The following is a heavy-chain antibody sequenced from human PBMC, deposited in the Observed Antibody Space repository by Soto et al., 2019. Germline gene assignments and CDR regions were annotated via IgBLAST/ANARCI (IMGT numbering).Heavy chain of an antibody. CDR2: IYYSGST. J-gene: IGHJ4*02. Sequence: PSETLSLTCTVSGGSISSYYWSWIRQPPGKGLEWIGYIYYSGSTNYNPSLKSRVTISVDTSKNQFSLKLSSVTAADTAVYYCARAPIAVANFDYWGQGTLVTVLL. CDR3: ARAPIAVANFDY. V-gene: IGHV4-59*01. D-gene: IGHD6-19*01. CDR1: GGSISSYY.